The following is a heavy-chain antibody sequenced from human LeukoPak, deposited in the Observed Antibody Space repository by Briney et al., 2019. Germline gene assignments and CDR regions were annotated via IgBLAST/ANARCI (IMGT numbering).Heavy chain of an antibody. Sequence: ASVKVSCKASGYTFTSYGISWVRQAPGQGLGWMGWISAYNGNTNYAQKLQGRVTMTTDTSTSAAYMELRSLRSDDTAVYYCARDDNWNYSSEAHYSHPNFDYWGQGTLVTVSS. CDR3: ARDDNWNYSSEAHYSHPNFDY. V-gene: IGHV1-18*01. D-gene: IGHD1-7*01. CDR2: ISAYNGNT. J-gene: IGHJ4*02. CDR1: GYTFTSYG.